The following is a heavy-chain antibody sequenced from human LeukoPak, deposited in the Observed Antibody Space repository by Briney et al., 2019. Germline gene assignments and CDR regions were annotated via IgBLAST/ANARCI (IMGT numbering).Heavy chain of an antibody. CDR3: ATAWGGSYPKEYYFDY. J-gene: IGHJ4*02. D-gene: IGHD1-26*01. V-gene: IGHV1-24*01. CDR2: FDPGDGET. CDR1: GYTLTELS. Sequence: ASVKVSCTVSGYTLTELSMHWVRQAPGKGLEWMGGFDPGDGETIYAQKFQGRVTMTEDTSTDTAYMELSSLRSEDTAVYYCATAWGGSYPKEYYFDYWGQGTLVTVSS.